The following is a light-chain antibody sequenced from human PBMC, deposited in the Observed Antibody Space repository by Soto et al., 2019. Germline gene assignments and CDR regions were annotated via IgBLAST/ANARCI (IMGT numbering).Light chain of an antibody. CDR3: QSYDSSLSGYV. Sequence: QSVLTQPPSVSGAPGQRVTISCTGTSSNIGAGYDVHWYQQIPGTGPKVLIYSNSKRPSGVPDRFSGSNSGTSASLAITGLQAEDEADYYCQSYDSSLSGYVFGTGTKVIVL. J-gene: IGLJ1*01. CDR1: SSNIGAGYD. CDR2: SNS. V-gene: IGLV1-40*01.